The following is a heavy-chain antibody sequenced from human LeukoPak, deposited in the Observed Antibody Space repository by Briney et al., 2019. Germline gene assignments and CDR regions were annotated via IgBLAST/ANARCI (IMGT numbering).Heavy chain of an antibody. CDR2: MHYNERT. Sequence: PSETLSLSCTVTGGSISSGSYYWGWLRQPPGKGLEWIGSMHYNERTYSSPSLKSRVTISVDTSKNQFSLNLSSVTAADTAVFYCASTYYDILTPSYYFDFWGRGTLVTVSS. D-gene: IGHD3-9*01. V-gene: IGHV4-39*01. CDR3: ASTYYDILTPSYYFDF. J-gene: IGHJ4*02. CDR1: GGSISSGSYY.